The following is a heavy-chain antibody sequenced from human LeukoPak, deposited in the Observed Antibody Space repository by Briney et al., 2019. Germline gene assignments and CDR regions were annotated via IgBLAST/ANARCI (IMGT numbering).Heavy chain of an antibody. CDR1: GGSISSSNW. CDR3: ARTLAYYDILTGYSLLGAFDI. V-gene: IGHV4-4*02. D-gene: IGHD3-9*01. Sequence: SETLPLTCAVSGGSISSSNWWSWVRQPPGKGLEWIGEIYHSGSTNYNPSLRSRVTISVDKSKNQFSLKLSSVTAADTAVYYCARTLAYYDILTGYSLLGAFDIWGQGTMVTVSS. CDR2: IYHSGST. J-gene: IGHJ3*02.